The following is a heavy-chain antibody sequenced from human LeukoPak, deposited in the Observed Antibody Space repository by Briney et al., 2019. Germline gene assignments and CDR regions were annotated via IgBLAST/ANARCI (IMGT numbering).Heavy chain of an antibody. Sequence: GGSLRLSCAASGSTFDDYAMHWVRQAPGKGLEWVSGISWNSGRIGYADSVKGRFTISRDNAKNSLYLQMNSLRAEDTAVYYCARRRYCSSTNCYGDWFDPWGQGTLVTVSS. D-gene: IGHD2-2*01. J-gene: IGHJ5*02. V-gene: IGHV3-9*01. CDR3: ARRRYCSSTNCYGDWFDP. CDR1: GSTFDDYA. CDR2: ISWNSGRI.